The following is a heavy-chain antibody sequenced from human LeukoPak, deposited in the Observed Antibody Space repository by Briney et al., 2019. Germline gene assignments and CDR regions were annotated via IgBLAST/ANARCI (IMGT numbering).Heavy chain of an antibody. CDR3: ARSFEQLRWFDY. Sequence: HPGRSLRLSCAASGFTFRSYGMHWVRQAPGKGLEWVTVISYDGGNKYYADSVKGRFTISRDNSKNTLYLQMNSLRAEDMAVYYCARSFEQLRWFDYWGQGTLVTVSS. J-gene: IGHJ4*02. CDR1: GFTFRSYG. V-gene: IGHV3-30*03. D-gene: IGHD4-23*01. CDR2: ISYDGGNK.